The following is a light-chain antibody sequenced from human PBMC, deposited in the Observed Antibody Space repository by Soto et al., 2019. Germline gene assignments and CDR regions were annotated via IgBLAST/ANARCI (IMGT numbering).Light chain of an antibody. J-gene: IGLJ1*01. Sequence: QSVLTQPPSASGTPGQRVTISCSGSSSNIGSNYVYWYQQLPGTAPKLLIYRNNQRPSGVPDRFSGSKSGTSASLAISGLRSEDEADFYCAAWVHSFLYVFGTGPKATVL. CDR2: RNN. V-gene: IGLV1-47*01. CDR1: SSNIGSNY. CDR3: AAWVHSFLYV.